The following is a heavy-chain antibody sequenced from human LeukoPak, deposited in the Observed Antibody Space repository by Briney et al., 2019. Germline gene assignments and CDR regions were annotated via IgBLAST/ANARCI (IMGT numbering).Heavy chain of an antibody. CDR1: GVSVSSNSAA. D-gene: IGHD2-2*01. J-gene: IGHJ6*02. V-gene: IGHV6-1*01. CDR2: TYYRSKWYN. CDR3: ARVVGWMDNMHV. Sequence: SQTLSHTCAISGVSVSSNSAAWTWTRQSPSRGLEWLGRTYYRSKWYNDYAVSVKSRITINPDTSKNQFSLQLNSVTPEDTAVYYCARVVGWMDNMHVWGQGTTVTVSS.